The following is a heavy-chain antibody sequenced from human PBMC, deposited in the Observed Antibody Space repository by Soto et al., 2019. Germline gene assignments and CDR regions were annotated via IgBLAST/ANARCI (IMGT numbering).Heavy chain of an antibody. Sequence: EVQLVESGGGLVQPGGSLRLSCAASGFTFNNYNMNWVRQAPGKGLEWVSYISSSTIYYADSVKGRFTISRDNAKNSLYLQMNILRAEDTAVYYCAREGSDWYNWFDPWGQGTLVTVSS. CDR3: AREGSDWYNWFDP. V-gene: IGHV3-48*01. CDR1: GFTFNNYN. D-gene: IGHD6-19*01. CDR2: ISSSTI. J-gene: IGHJ5*02.